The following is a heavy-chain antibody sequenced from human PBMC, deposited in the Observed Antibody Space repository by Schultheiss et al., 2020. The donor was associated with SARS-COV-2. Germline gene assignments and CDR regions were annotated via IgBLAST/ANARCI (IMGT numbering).Heavy chain of an antibody. CDR3: ARVSQQQLVWAFDI. CDR1: GGSISSSSYY. CDR2: IYYSGST. Sequence: SETLSLTCTVSGGSISSSSYYWGWIRQPPGKGLEWIGSIYYSGSTNYNPSLKSRVTISVDTSKNQFSLKLSSVTAADTAVYYCARVSQQQLVWAFDIWGQGTMVTVSS. V-gene: IGHV4-39*07. D-gene: IGHD6-13*01. J-gene: IGHJ3*02.